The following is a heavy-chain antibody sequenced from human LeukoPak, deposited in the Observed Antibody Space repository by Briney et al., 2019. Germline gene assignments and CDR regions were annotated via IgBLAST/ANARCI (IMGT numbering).Heavy chain of an antibody. CDR1: GYTFIAYY. CDR2: INPNGGGT. J-gene: IGHJ3*02. V-gene: IGHV1-2*02. CDR3: AREDTGDHNDAFDI. Sequence: ASVKVSRKVSGYTFIAYYLRWERQVPGQGPEWMGWINPNGGGTKYAQKFQGRVTMTRDTSTNTAYMELRSLGSDDTAVYYCAREDTGDHNDAFDIWGQGTMVIVSS. D-gene: IGHD7-27*01.